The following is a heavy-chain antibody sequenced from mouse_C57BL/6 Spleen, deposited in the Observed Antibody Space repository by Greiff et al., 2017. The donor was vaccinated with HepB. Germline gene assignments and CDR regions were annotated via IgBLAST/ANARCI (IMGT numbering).Heavy chain of an antibody. J-gene: IGHJ4*01. CDR1: GYTFTDYN. CDR2: INPNNGGT. D-gene: IGHD4-1*01. Sequence: EVQLQQSGPELVKPGASVKMSCKASGYTFTDYNMHWVKQSHGKSLEWIGYINPNNGGTSYNQKFKGKATLTVNKSSSTAYMELRSLTSEDSAVYYCAKDTGTRDAMDYWGQGTSVTVSS. CDR3: AKDTGTRDAMDY. V-gene: IGHV1-22*01.